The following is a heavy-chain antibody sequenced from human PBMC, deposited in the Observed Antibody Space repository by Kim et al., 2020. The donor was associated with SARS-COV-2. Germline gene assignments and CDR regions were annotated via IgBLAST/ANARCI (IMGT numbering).Heavy chain of an antibody. D-gene: IGHD6-13*01. V-gene: IGHV1-69*04. CDR1: GGTFSSYA. CDR2: IIPILGIA. Sequence: SVTVSCKASGGTFSSYAISWVRQAPGQGLEWMGRIIPILGIANYAQKFQGRVTITADKSTSTAYMELSSLRSEDTAVYYCASGEYSSSWYVLPPTTYGM. CDR3: ASGEYSSSWYVLPPTTYGM. J-gene: IGHJ6*01.